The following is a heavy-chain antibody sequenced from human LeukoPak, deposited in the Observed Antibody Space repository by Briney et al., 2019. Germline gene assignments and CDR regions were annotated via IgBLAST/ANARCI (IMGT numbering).Heavy chain of an antibody. D-gene: IGHD3-16*01. CDR2: IYYDGST. CDR1: GGSISSYY. CDR3: AREGESGAWFDP. V-gene: IGHV4-59*12. Sequence: SETLSLTCTVSGGSISSYYWSWIRQPPGKGLEWLGYIYYDGSTEYNRSLKSRVTMSVDASRNQFSLRLTSVTPADTAVYYCAREGESGAWFDPWGQGTLVTVSS. J-gene: IGHJ5*02.